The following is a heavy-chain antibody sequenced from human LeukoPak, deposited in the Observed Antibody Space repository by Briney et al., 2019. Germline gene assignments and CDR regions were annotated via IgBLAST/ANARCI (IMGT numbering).Heavy chain of an antibody. J-gene: IGHJ4*02. Sequence: PGRSLRLSCAASGFTFSSYAMHWVRQAPGKGLEWVAVISYDGSNKYYADSVKGRFTISRDNSKNTLYLQMNSLRAEDTAVYYCARDLGWLQFTSSFDYWGQGTLVTVSS. CDR2: ISYDGSNK. CDR3: ARDLGWLQFTSSFDY. V-gene: IGHV3-30-3*01. CDR1: GFTFSSYA. D-gene: IGHD5-24*01.